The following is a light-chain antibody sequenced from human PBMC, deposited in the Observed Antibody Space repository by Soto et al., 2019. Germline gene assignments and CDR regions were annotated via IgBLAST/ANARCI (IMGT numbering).Light chain of an antibody. CDR1: QNIGNK. V-gene: IGKV3-20*01. CDR3: HQYATTPFT. Sequence: EIVLTQSPATLALSPGARATLSYRASQNIGNKVGWYQRKPGQAPRLLIYGASSRATGIPDRFSGSGSGTDFTLTISRLEPEDVSVYYCHQYATTPFTFGPGTKVDIK. J-gene: IGKJ3*01. CDR2: GAS.